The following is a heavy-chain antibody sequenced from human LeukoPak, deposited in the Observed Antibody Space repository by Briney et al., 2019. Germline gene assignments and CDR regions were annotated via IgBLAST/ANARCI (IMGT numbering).Heavy chain of an antibody. CDR2: ITDDAGST. CDR3: AKGSSTARPYYFDC. Sequence: GGSLRLSCAASGFTFRNYAMIWVRQAPGKGLDWISGITDDAGSTWHADSVKGRFTISRDNSKNTLYLQMNGLRAEDTAVYYCAKGSSTARPYYFDCWGQGTLVSVSS. V-gene: IGHV3-23*01. D-gene: IGHD6-6*01. CDR1: GFTFRNYA. J-gene: IGHJ4*02.